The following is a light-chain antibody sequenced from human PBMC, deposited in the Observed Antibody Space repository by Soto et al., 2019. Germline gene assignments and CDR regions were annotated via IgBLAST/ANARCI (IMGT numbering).Light chain of an antibody. CDR1: QSVSSSY. V-gene: IGKV3-20*01. J-gene: IGKJ1*01. CDR3: QQYGSSPWT. Sequence: EIGLTQSPGTLSLYKGERATLSCRASQSVSSSYLAWYQQKPGQAPRLLIYGASSRATGIPDRFSGSGSGTDFTLTISRLEPEDFAVYYCQQYGSSPWTFGQGTKVDIK. CDR2: GAS.